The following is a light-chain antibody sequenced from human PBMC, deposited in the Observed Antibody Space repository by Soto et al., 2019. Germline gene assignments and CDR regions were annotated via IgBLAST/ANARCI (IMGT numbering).Light chain of an antibody. V-gene: IGKV3-15*01. CDR1: QSVSSN. CDR2: GAS. Sequence: EIVVTQSPATLSVSPGERATLSCRASQSVSSNLAWYQQKPGQAPRLLIYGASTRATGIPARFSGSGSGTEFTLTISSLQSEDFAVYYCQQYGRSPFTFGPGTKVDI. J-gene: IGKJ3*01. CDR3: QQYGRSPFT.